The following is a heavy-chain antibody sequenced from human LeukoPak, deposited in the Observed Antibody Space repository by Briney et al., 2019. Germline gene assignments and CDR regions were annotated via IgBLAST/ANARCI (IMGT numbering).Heavy chain of an antibody. Sequence: PSETLSLTCSVSIGSISSSKWWSWVRQSPVKGLEWIGEIYLYGTTNYNPSFTSRVTMSVDTSKNQFSLKLSSVTAADTAVYYCARVLSVPRITMSPYAFDIWGQGTMVTVSS. V-gene: IGHV4-4*02. CDR3: ARVLSVPRITMSPYAFDI. CDR1: IGSISSSKW. J-gene: IGHJ3*02. D-gene: IGHD3-22*01. CDR2: IYLYGTT.